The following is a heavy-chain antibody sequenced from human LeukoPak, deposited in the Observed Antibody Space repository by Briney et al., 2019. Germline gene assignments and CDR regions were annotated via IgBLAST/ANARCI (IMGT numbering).Heavy chain of an antibody. D-gene: IGHD7-27*01. J-gene: IGHJ4*02. CDR3: ARRPHNWGFDY. CDR1: GDSFTSYY. CDR2: IYNIGNT. V-gene: IGHV4-4*09. Sequence: SETLSLTCTVSGDSFTSYYWSWIRQSPGKGLEWIGHIYNIGNTNYNPSLKSRVTISVDPSKNQFSLRLNSVTAADTAVFYCARRPHNWGFDYWGRGILVTVSS.